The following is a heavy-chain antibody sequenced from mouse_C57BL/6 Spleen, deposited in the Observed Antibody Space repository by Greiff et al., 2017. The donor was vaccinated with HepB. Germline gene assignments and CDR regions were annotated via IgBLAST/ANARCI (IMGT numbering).Heavy chain of an antibody. J-gene: IGHJ3*01. CDR1: GFTFSDYG. CDR2: ISSGSSTI. Sequence: EVMLVESGGGLVKPGGSLKLSCAASGFTFSDYGMHWVRQAPEKGLEWVAYISSGSSTIYYADTVKGRFTISRDNAKNTLFLQMTSRRSEDTAMYYCAREAGNSFAYWGQGTLVTVSA. D-gene: IGHD2-1*01. V-gene: IGHV5-17*01. CDR3: AREAGNSFAY.